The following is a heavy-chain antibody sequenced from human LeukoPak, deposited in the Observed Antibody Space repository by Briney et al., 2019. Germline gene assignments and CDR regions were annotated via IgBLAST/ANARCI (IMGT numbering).Heavy chain of an antibody. CDR2: IYTSGST. D-gene: IGHD5-24*01. J-gene: IGHJ4*02. V-gene: IGHV4-61*02. Sequence: SQTLSLTCTVFGGSISSGSYYWSWIRQPAGKGLEWIGRIYTSGSTNYNPSLKSRVTISVDTSKNQFSLKLSSVTAADTAVYYCATTLEMATTRQDYWGQGTLVTVSS. CDR3: ATTLEMATTRQDY. CDR1: GGSISSGSYY.